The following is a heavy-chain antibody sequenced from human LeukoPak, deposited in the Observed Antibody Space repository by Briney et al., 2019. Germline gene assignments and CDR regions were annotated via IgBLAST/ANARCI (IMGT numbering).Heavy chain of an antibody. Sequence: GGSLRLSCAASRFTFSNYWMHWVRQAPGKGLEWVSVIYSGGTTYYANSVKGRFTISRDSSKNTMYLQMNSLRVEDTAMYYCGRDVGPWGQGTLVTVSS. J-gene: IGHJ5*02. CDR1: RFTFSNYW. V-gene: IGHV3-53*01. CDR3: GRDVGP. CDR2: IYSGGTT.